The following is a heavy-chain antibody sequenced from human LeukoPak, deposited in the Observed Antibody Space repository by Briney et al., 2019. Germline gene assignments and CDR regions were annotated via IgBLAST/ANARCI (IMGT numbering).Heavy chain of an antibody. D-gene: IGHD2-2*01. V-gene: IGHV1-18*04. CDR2: ISTYNGNT. CDR3: ARDLEHCRNIICSTSAY. CDR1: SYNFDRYG. J-gene: IGHJ4*02. Sequence: SVNVSCKGSSYNFDRYGVNWVRQAPGQGLEWVGWISTYNGNTFYAQKFEGRVTMTTDTSTNTVYMDLRSLRSDDTAVYYCARDLEHCRNIICSTSAYWGQGTLVTVSS.